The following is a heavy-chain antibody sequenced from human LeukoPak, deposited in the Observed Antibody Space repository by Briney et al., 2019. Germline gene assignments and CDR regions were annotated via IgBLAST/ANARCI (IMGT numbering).Heavy chain of an antibody. V-gene: IGHV3-21*01. CDR3: IAIPAPDEPYNWFDP. CDR1: GFTFSSYS. CDR2: ISSSSSYI. Sequence: GGSLRLSCAASGFTFSSYSMNWVRQAPGKGLEWVSSISSSSSYIYYADSVKGRFTISRDNAKNSLYLQMNSLRAEDTAVYYCIAIPAPDEPYNWFDPWGQGTLVTVSS. D-gene: IGHD2-2*01. J-gene: IGHJ5*02.